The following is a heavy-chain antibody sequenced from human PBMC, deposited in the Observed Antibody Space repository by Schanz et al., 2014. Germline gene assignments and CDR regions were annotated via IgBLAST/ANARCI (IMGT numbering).Heavy chain of an antibody. Sequence: EVQLVESGGGLVQPGGSLRLSCAASGFSVGNKYMNWVRQAPGKGLEWVSFVHPGGSTYYPDSVKGRFTVSRDNSKNTLYLQLNSLRAEDTAVYYCARDFHGYGPHLDYWGQGSLVTVSS. CDR1: GFSVGNKY. CDR2: VHPGGST. D-gene: IGHD5-12*01. CDR3: ARDFHGYGPHLDY. J-gene: IGHJ4*02. V-gene: IGHV3-66*02.